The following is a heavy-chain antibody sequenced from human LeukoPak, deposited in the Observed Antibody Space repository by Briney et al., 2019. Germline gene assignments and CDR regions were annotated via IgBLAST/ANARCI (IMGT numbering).Heavy chain of an antibody. CDR3: AKVLKAAGTVWFDP. CDR2: IRYDGSNK. J-gene: IGHJ5*02. Sequence: GGSLRLSCAASEFTFNSYGMHWVRQAPGKGLEWVAFIRYDGSNKYYADSVKGRFTISRDNSKNTLYLQMNSLRAEDTAVYYCAKVLKAAGTVWFDPWGQGTLVTVSS. CDR1: EFTFNSYG. D-gene: IGHD6-13*01. V-gene: IGHV3-30*02.